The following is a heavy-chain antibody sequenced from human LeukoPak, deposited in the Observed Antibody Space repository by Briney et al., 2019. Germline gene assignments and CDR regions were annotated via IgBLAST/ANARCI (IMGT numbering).Heavy chain of an antibody. Sequence: ASVKVSCKVSGYTLTELSMLWVRQAPGKGLEWMGGFDPEDGETIYAQKFQGRVTVTEDTSTDTAYMELSSLRSEDTAVYYCATDSGPDYWLVSLDYWGQGTLVTVSS. V-gene: IGHV1-24*01. D-gene: IGHD3-9*01. CDR3: ATDSGPDYWLVSLDY. CDR2: FDPEDGET. CDR1: GYTLTELS. J-gene: IGHJ4*02.